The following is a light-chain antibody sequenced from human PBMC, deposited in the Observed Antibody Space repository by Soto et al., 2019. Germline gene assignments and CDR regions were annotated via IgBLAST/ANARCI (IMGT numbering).Light chain of an antibody. V-gene: IGLV2-14*01. CDR1: SSDVGGYNY. CDR2: EVS. J-gene: IGLJ1*01. Sequence: QSVLTQPASVSGSPGQSITISCTGTSSDVGGYNYVSWSQHHPGKAPKLIIYEVSNRPSGASNRFSGSKSGNTASLSISGLQTEDEADYYCSSYTTTNTYVCGTGTKLTVL. CDR3: SSYTTTNTYV.